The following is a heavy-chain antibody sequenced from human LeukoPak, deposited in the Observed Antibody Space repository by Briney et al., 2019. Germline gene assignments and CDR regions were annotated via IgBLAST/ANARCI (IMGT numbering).Heavy chain of an antibody. J-gene: IGHJ4*02. Sequence: GGSLRLSCAAAGFTFSSYAMSWVRQAPGKGLEWVSGITNSGGNTYYADSVKGRFTISRDNSKNTLYLQMNSLRAGDTAVYYCARGPVVTALDYWGQGTLVTVSS. CDR2: ITNSGGNT. CDR3: ARGPVVTALDY. D-gene: IGHD2-21*02. V-gene: IGHV3-23*01. CDR1: GFTFSSYA.